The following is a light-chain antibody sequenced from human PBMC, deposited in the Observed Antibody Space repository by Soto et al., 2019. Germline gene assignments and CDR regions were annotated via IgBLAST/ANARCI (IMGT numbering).Light chain of an antibody. V-gene: IGKV3-20*01. CDR2: GAS. CDR3: QQYGSSGT. CDR1: QSVSSNF. Sequence: EIVLTQSPGTLSLSPWEIATLACRASQSVSSNFLAWYQQKPGQAPRLLIYGASTRATGFPARFSGGGSGTDFTLTISRLEPEDFAVYYCQQYGSSGTFGQGTKVDIK. J-gene: IGKJ1*01.